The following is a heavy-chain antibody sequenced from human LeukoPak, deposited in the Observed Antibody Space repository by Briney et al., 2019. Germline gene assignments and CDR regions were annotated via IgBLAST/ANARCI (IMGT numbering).Heavy chain of an antibody. J-gene: IGHJ4*02. CDR3: ARELHDDYGDY. CDR2: ISSSSSYI. D-gene: IGHD3-3*01. V-gene: IGHV3-21*01. CDR1: GFTFSSYS. Sequence: GGSLRLSCAASGFTFSSYSMNCVRQAPGKGLEWVSSISSSSSYIYYADSVKGRFTISRENAKNSLYLQRNSLRAEDTAVYYCARELHDDYGDYWGQGTLVTVSS.